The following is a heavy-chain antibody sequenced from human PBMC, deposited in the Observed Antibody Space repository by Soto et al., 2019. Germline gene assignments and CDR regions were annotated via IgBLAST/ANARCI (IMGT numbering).Heavy chain of an antibody. D-gene: IGHD2-15*01. CDR2: IYYSGST. CDR1: GGSISSSSYY. Sequence: SETLSLTCTVSGGSISSSSYYWGWIRQPPGKGLEWIGSIYYSGSTYYNPSLKSRVTISVDTSKNQFSLKLSSVTAADTAVYYCARHIVVVVAATSSVSGWFDPWGQGTLVTVSS. CDR3: ARHIVVVVAATSSVSGWFDP. V-gene: IGHV4-39*01. J-gene: IGHJ5*02.